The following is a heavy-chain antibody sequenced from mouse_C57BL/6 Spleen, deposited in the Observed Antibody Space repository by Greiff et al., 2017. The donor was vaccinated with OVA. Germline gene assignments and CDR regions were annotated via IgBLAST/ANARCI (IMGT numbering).Heavy chain of an antibody. CDR1: GYTFTDYE. CDR3: TRGDYYGSSHYAMDY. D-gene: IGHD1-1*01. Sequence: VQLQQSGAELVRPGASVTLSCKASGYTFTDYEMHWVKQTPVHGLEWIGAIDPETGGTAYNQKFKGKAILTADKSSSTAYMELRSLTSEDSAVYYFTRGDYYGSSHYAMDYWGQGTSVTVSS. CDR2: IDPETGGT. J-gene: IGHJ4*01. V-gene: IGHV1-15*01.